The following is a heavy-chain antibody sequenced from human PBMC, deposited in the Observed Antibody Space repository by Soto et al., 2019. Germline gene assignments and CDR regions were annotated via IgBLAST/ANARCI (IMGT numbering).Heavy chain of an antibody. CDR2: INPDNGNT. V-gene: IGHV1-3*01. Sequence: QVPLVQSGAEVKKPGASVKISCKASGYTFTRYTMNWVRQAPGQRLEWMGWINPDNGNTKSSQKFQDRVIITRDTTSSTAYMDLSSLMSEDTAVYYCAGGIATGQLDPWGQGTLVTVSS. J-gene: IGHJ5*02. CDR1: GYTFTRYT. CDR3: AGGIATGQLDP. D-gene: IGHD2-15*01.